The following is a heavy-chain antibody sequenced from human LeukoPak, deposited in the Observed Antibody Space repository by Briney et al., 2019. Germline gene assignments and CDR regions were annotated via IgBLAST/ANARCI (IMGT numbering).Heavy chain of an antibody. CDR3: ARDIPDCSSTSCYHDAFDI. D-gene: IGHD2-2*01. CDR1: GGSFSGYY. CDR2: IYYSGST. V-gene: IGHV4-59*01. Sequence: KSSETLSLTCAVYGGSFSGYYWSWIRQPPGKGLEWIGYIYYSGSTNYNPSLKSRVTISVDTSKNQFSLKLSSVTAADTAVYYYARDIPDCSSTSCYHDAFDIWGQGTMVTVSS. J-gene: IGHJ3*02.